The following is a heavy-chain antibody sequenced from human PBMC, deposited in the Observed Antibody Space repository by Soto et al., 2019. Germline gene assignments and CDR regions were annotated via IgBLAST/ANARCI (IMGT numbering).Heavy chain of an antibody. CDR2: IWYDGSNK. D-gene: IGHD4-17*01. CDR1: GFTFSSYG. J-gene: IGHJ4*02. V-gene: IGHV3-33*01. Sequence: QVQLVESGGGVVQPGRSLRLSCAASGFTFSSYGMHWVRQAPGKGLEWVAVIWYDGSNKYYADSLKGRFTNPRDNSKNPVYLQRKSKRDGDTPVYYYARDRRGGYGDYGNFDYWGQGTLVTVSS. CDR3: ARDRRGGYGDYGNFDY.